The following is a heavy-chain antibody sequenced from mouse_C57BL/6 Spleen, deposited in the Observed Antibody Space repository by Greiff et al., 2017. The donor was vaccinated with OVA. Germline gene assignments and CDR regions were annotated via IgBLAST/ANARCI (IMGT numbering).Heavy chain of an antibody. D-gene: IGHD1-1*01. CDR1: GYTFTDYY. J-gene: IGHJ3*01. CDR3: ARYYYGSSWFAY. CDR2: INPNNGGT. V-gene: IGHV1-26*01. Sequence: EVQLQQSGPELVKPGASVKISCKASGYTFTDYYMHWVKQSHGKSLEWIGDINPNNGGTSYNQKFKGKATLTVDKSSSTAYMELRSLTSEDSAVYYCARYYYGSSWFAYWGQGTLVTVSA.